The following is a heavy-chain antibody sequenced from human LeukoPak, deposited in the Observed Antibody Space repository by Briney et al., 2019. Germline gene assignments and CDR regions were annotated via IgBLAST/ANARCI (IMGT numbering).Heavy chain of an antibody. CDR1: GDSISTSNSY. CDR3: ARRGGGYTQYNWFDP. V-gene: IGHV4-39*01. Sequence: SETLSLTCTVSGDSISTSNSYWGWIRQPPGKGLEWIGSIYYSGSTYYSPSLKSRVTISVDTSKNQFSLKLSSVTAADTAVYYCARRGGGYTQYNWFDPWGQGTLVTVSS. D-gene: IGHD5-24*01. J-gene: IGHJ5*02. CDR2: IYYSGST.